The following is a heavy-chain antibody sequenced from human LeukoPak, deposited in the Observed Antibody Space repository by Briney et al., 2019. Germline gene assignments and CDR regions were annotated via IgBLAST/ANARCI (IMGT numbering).Heavy chain of an antibody. CDR1: GGSISSYY. V-gene: IGHV4-59*01. Sequence: PSETLSLTCTVSGGSISSYYWSWIRQPPGKGLEWIGYIYYSGSTNYNPSLKSRVTISVDTSKNQFSLKLSSVTAADTAVYYCARGHYDFWSGYYNYYYYGMDVWGQGTTVTVSS. CDR2: IYYSGST. J-gene: IGHJ6*02. D-gene: IGHD3-3*01. CDR3: ARGHYDFWSGYYNYYYYGMDV.